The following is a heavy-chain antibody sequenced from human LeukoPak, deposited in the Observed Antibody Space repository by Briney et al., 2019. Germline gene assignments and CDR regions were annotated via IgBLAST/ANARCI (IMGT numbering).Heavy chain of an antibody. J-gene: IGHJ5*02. V-gene: IGHV3-66*01. CDR1: GFTVSSNY. CDR2: IYSGGST. CDR3: ARDRGYYDQSAGWFDP. Sequence: GGSLRLSCAASGFTVSSNYMSWVRQAPGKGLEWVSVIYSGGSTYYADSVKGRFTISRDNSKNTLYLQMNSLRAEDTAVYYCARDRGYYDQSAGWFDPWGQGTLATVSS. D-gene: IGHD3-22*01.